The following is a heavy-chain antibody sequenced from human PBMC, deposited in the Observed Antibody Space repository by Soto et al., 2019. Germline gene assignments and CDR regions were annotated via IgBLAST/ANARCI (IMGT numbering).Heavy chain of an antibody. Sequence: GASVKVSCKASGYTFTGYYMHWVRQAPGQGLEWLGWINPNSGGTNYAQKFQGWVTMTRDTSISTAYMELSRLRSDDTAVYYCARGIAAAGTSLDYWGQGTLVT. V-gene: IGHV1-2*04. CDR1: GYTFTGYY. CDR2: INPNSGGT. J-gene: IGHJ4*02. D-gene: IGHD6-13*01. CDR3: ARGIAAAGTSLDY.